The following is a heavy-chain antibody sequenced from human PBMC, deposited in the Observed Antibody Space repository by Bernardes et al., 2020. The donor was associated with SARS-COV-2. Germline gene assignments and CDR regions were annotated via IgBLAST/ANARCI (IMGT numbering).Heavy chain of an antibody. Sequence: ATVKSSGKASGYNFNTYWITWVRKMPGKGLEWMGRIDPSDSYINYSPSFQGHVTISADKTITTAYLQWASLKASDTATYYCARLGYCSSATCYSPGDSWGQGTVVTVSS. CDR1: GYNFNTYW. CDR3: ARLGYCSSATCYSPGDS. D-gene: IGHD2-2*01. CDR2: IDPSDSYI. V-gene: IGHV5-10-1*01. J-gene: IGHJ4*02.